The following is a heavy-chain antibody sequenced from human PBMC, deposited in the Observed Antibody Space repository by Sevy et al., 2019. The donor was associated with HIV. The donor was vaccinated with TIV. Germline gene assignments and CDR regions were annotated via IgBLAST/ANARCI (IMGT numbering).Heavy chain of an antibody. Sequence: GGSLRLSCTASGFTFSNFGLHWVRQVPGKGLEWVTFIRYDGNDKYYAGSVKGRFTISRDDAKNTLYLQMDSLRAADTAIYYCATDLAGPGRRYFDYWGQGTLVTVSS. CDR2: IRYDGNDK. D-gene: IGHD6-13*01. CDR3: ATDLAGPGRRYFDY. J-gene: IGHJ4*02. V-gene: IGHV3-30*02. CDR1: GFTFSNFG.